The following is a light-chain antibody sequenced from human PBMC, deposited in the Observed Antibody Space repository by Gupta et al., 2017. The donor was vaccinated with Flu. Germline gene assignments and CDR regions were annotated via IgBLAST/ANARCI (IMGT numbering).Light chain of an antibody. CDR3: QQDNNWPHT. CDR1: QNVYTN. V-gene: IGKV3-15*01. CDR2: DSS. Sequence: ERVMTQSPATLSVSPGERATLSCRASQNVYTNLAWYQQRPGQAPRLLIYDSSTRATGIPARFSGSGSGTEFTLTISSLQSEDFAVYSCQQDNNWPHTFGQGTRLDIK. J-gene: IGKJ5*01.